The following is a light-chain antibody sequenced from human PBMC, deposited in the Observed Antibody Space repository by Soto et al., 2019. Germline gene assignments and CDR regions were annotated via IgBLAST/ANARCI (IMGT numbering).Light chain of an antibody. J-gene: IGLJ1*01. Sequence: QSVLTQPASVSGSPGQSITISCTGTSSDVGGYNYVSWSQQHPGNAPKLLISEVSNRPSVVSNRFSGSKSGNTASLTISGLQADDEADYYCSSYTASSTLLFGTGTKVTVL. V-gene: IGLV2-14*03. CDR1: SSDVGGYNY. CDR2: EVS. CDR3: SSYTASSTLL.